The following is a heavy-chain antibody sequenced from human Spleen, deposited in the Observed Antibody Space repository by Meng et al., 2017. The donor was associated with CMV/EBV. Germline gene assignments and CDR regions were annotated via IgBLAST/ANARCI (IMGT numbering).Heavy chain of an antibody. J-gene: IGHJ4*02. D-gene: IGHD3-10*01. V-gene: IGHV3-20*03. CDR1: GLTCDDLG. CDR2: VNWDGGNI. Sequence: SGLTCDDLGRSWVRQAPGKGLEWVSGVNWDGGNIGYADSVKGRFTISRDNAKNSLYLQMNSLRAEDTALYYCAREGNKLLWFGESFDYWGQGALVTVSS. CDR3: AREGNKLLWFGESFDY.